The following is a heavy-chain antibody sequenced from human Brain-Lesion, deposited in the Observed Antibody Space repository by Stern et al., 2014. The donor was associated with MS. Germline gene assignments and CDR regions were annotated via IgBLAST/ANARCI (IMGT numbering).Heavy chain of an antibody. V-gene: IGHV3-30*18. CDR2: VSYDGSNK. CDR1: GFTFGSCA. Sequence: VHLVESGGGVVQPGRPLRLSCVASGFTFGSCAMHWVRQAPGKGLEWVARVSYDGSNKYYADSVTGRFTISRDNSQNTLYMQMSSLRPEDTAVYYCAKDRQYLTYFFDHWGQGSLVTVSS. J-gene: IGHJ5*02. CDR3: AKDRQYLTYFFDH. D-gene: IGHD2/OR15-2a*01.